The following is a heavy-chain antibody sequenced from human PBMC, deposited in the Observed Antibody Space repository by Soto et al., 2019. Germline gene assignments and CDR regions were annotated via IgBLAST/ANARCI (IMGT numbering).Heavy chain of an antibody. CDR3: ATRDGYYYDCSGKYYYYYGMDV. Sequence: SVKVSCKASGGTFSSYAISWVRQAPGQGLEWMGGIIPIFGTANYAQKFQGRVTITADESTSTAYMELSSLRSEDTAVYYCATRDGYYYDCSGKYYYYYGMDVWGQGTTVTVS. CDR2: IIPIFGTA. V-gene: IGHV1-69*13. J-gene: IGHJ6*02. D-gene: IGHD3-22*01. CDR1: GGTFSSYA.